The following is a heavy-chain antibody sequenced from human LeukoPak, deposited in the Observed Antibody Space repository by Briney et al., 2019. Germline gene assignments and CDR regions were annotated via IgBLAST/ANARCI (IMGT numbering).Heavy chain of an antibody. CDR3: ARGRREAGYSIKYYFDY. V-gene: IGHV1-18*01. Sequence: ASVKVSCKASGYTFTSYGISWVRQAPGQGLEWMGWISAYNGNTNYAQKLQGRVTMTTDTSTSTAYMELRSLRSDDTAVYYCARGRREAGYSIKYYFDYWGQGTLVTVSS. CDR1: GYTFTSYG. J-gene: IGHJ4*02. D-gene: IGHD3-9*01. CDR2: ISAYNGNT.